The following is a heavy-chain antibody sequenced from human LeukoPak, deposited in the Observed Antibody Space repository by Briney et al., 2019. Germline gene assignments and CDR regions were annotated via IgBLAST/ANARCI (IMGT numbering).Heavy chain of an antibody. D-gene: IGHD3-16*02. CDR3: GRLEIVYRYFDL. V-gene: IGHV4-31*03. Sequence: PSETLSLTCTVSGGSISSGGYYWSWIRQHPGKGLEWIGYIYYSGSTYYNPSLKSRVTISVDTSKNQFSLKLSSVTAADTAVYYCGRLEIVYRYFDLWGRGTLVTVSS. CDR2: IYYSGST. J-gene: IGHJ2*01. CDR1: GGSISSGGYY.